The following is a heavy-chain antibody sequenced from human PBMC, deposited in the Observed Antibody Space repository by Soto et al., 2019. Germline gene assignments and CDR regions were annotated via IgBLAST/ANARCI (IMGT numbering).Heavy chain of an antibody. J-gene: IGHJ4*02. V-gene: IGHV3-53*04. CDR2: IYSGGST. CDR3: ASPASPY. CDR1: GFTVSSNY. Sequence: GGSLRLSCAASGFTVSSNYMSWVRQAPGKGLEWVSVIYSGGSTYYADSVKGRFTISRHNSKSTLYLQMNSLRAEDTAVYYCASPASPYWGQGTLVTVSS. D-gene: IGHD2-2*01.